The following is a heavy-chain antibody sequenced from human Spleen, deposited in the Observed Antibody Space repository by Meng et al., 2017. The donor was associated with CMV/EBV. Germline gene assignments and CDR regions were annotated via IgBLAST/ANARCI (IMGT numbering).Heavy chain of an antibody. Sequence: GESLKISCAASGFTFSDFYMSWIRQAPGKGLEFISFITGDSNTIYYADSVKGRFTISRDNAKNSLYLQMNSLRAEDTAVYYCARKRGDNYDFWSGFGGMDVWGQGTTVTVSS. CDR2: ITGDSNTI. V-gene: IGHV3-11*04. CDR3: ARKRGDNYDFWSGFGGMDV. J-gene: IGHJ6*02. D-gene: IGHD3-3*01. CDR1: GFTFSDFY.